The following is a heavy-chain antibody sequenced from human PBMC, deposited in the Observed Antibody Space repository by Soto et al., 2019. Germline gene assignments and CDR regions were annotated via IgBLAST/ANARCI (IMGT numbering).Heavy chain of an antibody. D-gene: IGHD3-9*01. V-gene: IGHV4-34*01. CDR3: ARGGYYDILTGYRSDYYYMDV. CDR2: INHSGST. J-gene: IGHJ6*03. CDR1: GGSFSGYY. Sequence: QVQLQQWGAGLLKPSETLSLTCAVYGGSFSGYYWSWIRQPPGKGLEWIGEINHSGSTNYNPSLKSRVTISVDTSKNQFSLKLSSVTAADTAVYYCARGGYYDILTGYRSDYYYMDVWGKGTTVTVSS.